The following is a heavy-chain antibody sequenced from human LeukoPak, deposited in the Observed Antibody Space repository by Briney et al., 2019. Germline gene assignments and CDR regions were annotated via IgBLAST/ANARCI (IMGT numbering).Heavy chain of an antibody. CDR3: ARGGIGATMVRGVPSPGNWFDP. D-gene: IGHD3-10*01. CDR2: IYYSGST. V-gene: IGHV4-31*03. Sequence: PSQTLSLTCTVSGGSISSGGYYWRWIRQHPGKGLEWIGYIYYSGSTYYNPSLKSRVTISVDTSKNQFSLKLSSVTAADTAVYYCARGGIGATMVRGVPSPGNWFDPWGQGTLVTVSS. CDR1: GGSISSGGYY. J-gene: IGHJ5*02.